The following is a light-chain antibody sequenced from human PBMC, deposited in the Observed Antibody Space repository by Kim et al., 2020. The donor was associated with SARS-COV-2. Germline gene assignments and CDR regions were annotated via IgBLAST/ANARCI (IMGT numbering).Light chain of an antibody. CDR1: SGHSNYA. V-gene: IGLV4-69*01. CDR2: ATSDGSH. Sequence: QPVLTQSPSASASLGASVKLTCTLSSGHSNYAIAWHQQQPGKGPRYLLKATSDGSHTKGDGIPDRFSGSSSGAERYLTISSLQSEDEADYYCQTWGTGIHRVFGGGTQLTVL. J-gene: IGLJ3*02. CDR3: QTWGTGIHRV.